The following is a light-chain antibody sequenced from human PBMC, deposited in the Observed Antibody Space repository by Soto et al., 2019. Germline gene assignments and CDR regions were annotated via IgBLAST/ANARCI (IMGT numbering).Light chain of an antibody. CDR3: AAWYDSRSGPV. Sequence: QSVLTQPPSASGTPGQRVTISCSGSSSNIGSNYLYWYQQLPGTAPKLLIYRNNKRPSGVPDRFSFSKSGTSASLSISGLRSEDEADDYCAAWYDSRSGPVFGGGTKLTVL. V-gene: IGLV1-47*01. J-gene: IGLJ2*01. CDR1: SSNIGSNY. CDR2: RNN.